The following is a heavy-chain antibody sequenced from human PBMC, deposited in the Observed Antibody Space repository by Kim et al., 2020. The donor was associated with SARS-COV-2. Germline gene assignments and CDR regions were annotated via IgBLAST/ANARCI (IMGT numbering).Heavy chain of an antibody. Sequence: GGSLRLSCVASGFNFGDYAIHWVRQSPEKGLEWISGIGGNAVSKAYPPSVKGRFTISRDNGARSISLEMNSLRVEDTARYYCARVTSGWAGAIYGLDVWG. CDR3: ARVTSGWAGAIYGLDV. V-gene: IGHV3-9*01. CDR1: GFNFGDYA. D-gene: IGHD6-19*01. CDR2: IGGNAVSK. J-gene: IGHJ6*01.